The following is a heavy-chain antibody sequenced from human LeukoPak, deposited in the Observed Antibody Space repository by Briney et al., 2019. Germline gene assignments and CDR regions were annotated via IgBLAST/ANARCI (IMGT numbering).Heavy chain of an antibody. V-gene: IGHV1-69*06. J-gene: IGHJ5*02. D-gene: IGHD2-2*01. Sequence: GASVKVSCKASGGTFSSYAISWVRQAPGQGLEWMGGIIPIFGTANYAQKFQGGVTITADKSTSTAYMELSSLRSEDTAVYYCARAGCSSTSCYGWWFDPWGQGTLVTVSS. CDR1: GGTFSSYA. CDR2: IIPIFGTA. CDR3: ARAGCSSTSCYGWWFDP.